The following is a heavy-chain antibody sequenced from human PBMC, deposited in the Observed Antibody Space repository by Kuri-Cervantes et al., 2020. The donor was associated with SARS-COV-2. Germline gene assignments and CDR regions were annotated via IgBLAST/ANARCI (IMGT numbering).Heavy chain of an antibody. CDR1: GGTFSSYD. CDR2: INPNSGGT. D-gene: IGHD2-2*01. Sequence: ASVKVSCKASGGTFSSYDISWVRQAPGQGLEWMGWINPNSGGTNYAQKFQGRVTMTRDTSISTAYMELSRLRSDDTAVYYCARQVVVPAYGMDVWGQGTTVTVSS. J-gene: IGHJ6*02. CDR3: ARQVVVPAYGMDV. V-gene: IGHV1-2*02.